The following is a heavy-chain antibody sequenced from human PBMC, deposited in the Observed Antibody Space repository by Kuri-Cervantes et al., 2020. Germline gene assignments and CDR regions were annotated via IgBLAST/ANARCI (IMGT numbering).Heavy chain of an antibody. CDR1: GFTFSSYS. CDR2: ISSSSSTI. Sequence: GESLKISCAASGFTFSSYSMNWVRQAPGKGLEWVSYISSSSSTIYYADSVKGRFTISRDNSKHTLYLQMNSLRAEDTAVYYCAKARWLELPTNWFDPWGQGTLVTVSS. CDR3: AKARWLELPTNWFDP. D-gene: IGHD1-7*01. V-gene: IGHV3-48*01. J-gene: IGHJ5*02.